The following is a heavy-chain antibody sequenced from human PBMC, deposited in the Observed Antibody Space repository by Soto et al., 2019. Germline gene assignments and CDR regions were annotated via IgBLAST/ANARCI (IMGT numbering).Heavy chain of an antibody. CDR1: GYTFTGYY. CDR2: INPILGIA. Sequence: GASVKVSCKASGYTFTGYYMHWVRQAPGQGLEWMGWINPILGIANYAQKFQGRVTITADKSTSTAYMELSSLRSEDTAVYYCARGHYDSSGYSLVYYYYGMDVWGQGTTVTVSS. J-gene: IGHJ6*02. V-gene: IGHV1-69*10. CDR3: ARGHYDSSGYSLVYYYYGMDV. D-gene: IGHD3-22*01.